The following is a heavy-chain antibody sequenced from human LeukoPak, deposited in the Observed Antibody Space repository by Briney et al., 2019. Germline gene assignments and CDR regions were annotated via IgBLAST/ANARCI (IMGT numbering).Heavy chain of an antibody. CDR1: GYSFTGYY. CDR2: INPISGGT. CDR3: ARSGNGYDSWPFDY. J-gene: IGHJ4*02. D-gene: IGHD3-3*01. V-gene: IGHV1-2*02. Sequence: ASVKVSCKASGYSFTGYYIHWVRQAPGQGLQWMGWINPISGGTDYAKKFQGRVTMTRDTSIRTAYMELSRLRSDDTAVYYCARSGNGYDSWPFDYWGQGTLVTVSS.